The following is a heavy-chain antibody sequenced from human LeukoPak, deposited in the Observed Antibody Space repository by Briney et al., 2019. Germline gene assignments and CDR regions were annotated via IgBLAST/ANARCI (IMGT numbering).Heavy chain of an antibody. CDR3: ARGMGSGTYRRFDF. V-gene: IGHV1-2*02. Sequence: ASVKVSCKASGYTFTGYYMLWVRQAPGQGLERMGWINPNSGGTNYAQKFQGRVTMTRDTSISTAYMELSRLRSDDTAVYYCARGMGSGTYRRFDFWGQGTLVTVSS. D-gene: IGHD3-10*01. CDR1: GYTFTGYY. J-gene: IGHJ4*02. CDR2: INPNSGGT.